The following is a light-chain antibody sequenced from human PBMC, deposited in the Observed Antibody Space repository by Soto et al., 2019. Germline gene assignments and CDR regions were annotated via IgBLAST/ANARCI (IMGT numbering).Light chain of an antibody. CDR1: QSVNSN. CDR3: QHRTNWPGTWT. Sequence: EIMMTQSPVTLSVSPGERATLSCRASQSVNSNLAWYQQKPGQAPRLLIYGASTRATGIPASFIGNGSGTEFTLTITSLEPEDFAVYYCQHRTNWPGTWTFGQGTKVDI. V-gene: IGKV3-15*01. CDR2: GAS. J-gene: IGKJ1*01.